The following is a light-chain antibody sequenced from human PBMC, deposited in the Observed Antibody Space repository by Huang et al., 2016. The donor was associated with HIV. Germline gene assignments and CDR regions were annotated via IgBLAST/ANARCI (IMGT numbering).Light chain of an antibody. Sequence: EIVMTQSPATLSVSPGERATLSCRASQSVTSNLAWYHQKPGQAPRLRIYGASTRATGSPARFSGSGSGTEFTLTISSLQSEDFAVYYCQQYNNWPYTFGQGTKLEIK. CDR3: QQYNNWPYT. CDR2: GAS. J-gene: IGKJ2*01. V-gene: IGKV3-15*01. CDR1: QSVTSN.